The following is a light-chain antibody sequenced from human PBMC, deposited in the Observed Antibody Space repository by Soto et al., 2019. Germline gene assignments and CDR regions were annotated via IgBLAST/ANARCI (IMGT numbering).Light chain of an antibody. Sequence: SYELTQPPSVSVAPGQTARITCGGNNIESKSVHWYQQKPGQAPVLVVYDDSDRPSGIPERFSGSSSGNTATLTISRVEAGDDADYFCQVWDTTTTHRVFGGGTKLTVL. V-gene: IGLV3-21*02. CDR3: QVWDTTTTHRV. CDR2: DDS. CDR1: NIESKS. J-gene: IGLJ2*01.